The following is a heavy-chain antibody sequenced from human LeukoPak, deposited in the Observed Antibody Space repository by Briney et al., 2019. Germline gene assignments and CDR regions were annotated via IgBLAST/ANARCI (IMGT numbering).Heavy chain of an antibody. CDR1: GFTFDDYG. CDR3: ARDAYYYGSGSPDY. CDR2: INWNGGST. D-gene: IGHD3-10*01. V-gene: IGHV3-20*04. J-gene: IGHJ4*02. Sequence: PGGSLRLSCAASGFTFDDYGMSWVRQAPGKGLKWVSGINWNGGSTGYADSVKGRFTISRDNAKNSLYLQMNSLRAEDTALYYCARDAYYYGSGSPDYWGQGTLVTVSS.